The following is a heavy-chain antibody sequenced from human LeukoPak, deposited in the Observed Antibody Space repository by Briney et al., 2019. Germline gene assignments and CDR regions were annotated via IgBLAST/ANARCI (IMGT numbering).Heavy chain of an antibody. V-gene: IGHV3-11*01. Sequence: GGSLRLSCAASGFTFSDYYMSWIRQAPGKGLEWVSYISSSGSTIYYADSVKGRFTISRDNAKNSLYLQMNSLRAEDTAVYYCARDGEGGGWLQKRGPYLDYWGQGTLVTVSS. J-gene: IGHJ4*02. CDR3: ARDGEGGGWLQKRGPYLDY. CDR1: GFTFSDYY. D-gene: IGHD5-24*01. CDR2: ISSSGSTI.